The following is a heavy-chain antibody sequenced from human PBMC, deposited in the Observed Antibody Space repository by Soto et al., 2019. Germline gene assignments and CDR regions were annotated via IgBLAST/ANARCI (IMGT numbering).Heavy chain of an antibody. V-gene: IGHV3-23*01. Sequence: GGSLRLSCAASGFTFSSSWMHWVRQAPGKGLEWVSGISSSAGSTYYADSVKGRFTISRDNSKNTLYLQMNSLRAEDTAIYYCAKDRKSGSGWYWDYWGQGCLVTVSS. CDR2: ISSSAGST. J-gene: IGHJ4*02. CDR1: GFTFSSSW. CDR3: AKDRKSGSGWYWDY. D-gene: IGHD6-19*01.